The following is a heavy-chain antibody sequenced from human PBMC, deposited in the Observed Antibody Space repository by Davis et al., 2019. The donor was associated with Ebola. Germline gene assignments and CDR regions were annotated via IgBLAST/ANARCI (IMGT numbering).Heavy chain of an antibody. J-gene: IGHJ4*01. V-gene: IGHV3-48*03. Sequence: GGSLRLSCAASGFIFRSYVMSWVRLTPGKGLECISYISSSGYTIYYADSAKGRFTISRDNARNSLFLQMNSLKAEDSAVYYCARVGIAVATMSFDLWGQGTLVAVSS. CDR1: GFIFRSYV. CDR3: ARVGIAVATMSFDL. D-gene: IGHD5-24*01. CDR2: ISSSGYTI.